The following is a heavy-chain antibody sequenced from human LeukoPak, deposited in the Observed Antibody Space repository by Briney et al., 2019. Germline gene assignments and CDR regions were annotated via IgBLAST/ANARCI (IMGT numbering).Heavy chain of an antibody. D-gene: IGHD3-10*01. CDR1: GFTFSSYA. CDR2: ISSNGRST. Sequence: GGSLRLSCSASGFTFSSYAMHWVRQAPGKGLEYVSAISSNGRSTYYADSVKGRFTISRDNSKNTLYLQMSSLRAEDTAVYYCVKATYYYGSGSYEIYYYGMDVWGQGTTVTVPS. J-gene: IGHJ6*02. V-gene: IGHV3-64D*06. CDR3: VKATYYYGSGSYEIYYYGMDV.